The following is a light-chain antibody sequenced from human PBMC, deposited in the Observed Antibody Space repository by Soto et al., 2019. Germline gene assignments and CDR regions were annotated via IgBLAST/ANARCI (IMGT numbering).Light chain of an antibody. CDR2: EVS. Sequence: SALTPPASVSGSPGQSITISCTGTSSDVGSHNLVSWYQQHPGQAPKLMIYEVSKLPLGVSARFSASKSGNTASLTISGLQAEDEADYYCCSYGGSRAVFGGGTQLTVL. V-gene: IGLV2-23*02. J-gene: IGLJ7*01. CDR3: CSYGGSRAV. CDR1: SSDVGSHNL.